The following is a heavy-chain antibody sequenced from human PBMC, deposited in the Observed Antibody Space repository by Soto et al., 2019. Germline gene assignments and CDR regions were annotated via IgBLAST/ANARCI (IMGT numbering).Heavy chain of an antibody. J-gene: IGHJ6*02. Sequence: QVPLVQSGAELKKTGSSVKVSCRASGDTFSSYAVDWVRQAPGRGLEWMGRIITVLGTTDYAQNLKGRVTITAEKSTKTVYMELSSLRSEDTAVYYCARRRYCGYDCYHKHYYGMDVWGQGTTVTVAS. CDR3: ARRRYCGYDCYHKHYYGMDV. V-gene: IGHV1-69*08. D-gene: IGHD2-21*01. CDR1: GDTFSSYA. CDR2: IITVLGTT.